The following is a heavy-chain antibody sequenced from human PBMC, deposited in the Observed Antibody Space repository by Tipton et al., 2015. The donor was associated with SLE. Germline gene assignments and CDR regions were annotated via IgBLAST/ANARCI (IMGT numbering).Heavy chain of an antibody. CDR2: IYYSGRT. CDR1: GGSISSSSFY. J-gene: IGHJ4*02. Sequence: TLSLTCTVPGGSISSSSFYWGWIRQPPGKGLEWIGSIYYSGRTYYNPSLKSRVTISVDTSKNQFSLKLSSVTAADTAVYYCARRGRGSPDYWGQGTLVTVSS. D-gene: IGHD3-10*01. V-gene: IGHV4-39*07. CDR3: ARRGRGSPDY.